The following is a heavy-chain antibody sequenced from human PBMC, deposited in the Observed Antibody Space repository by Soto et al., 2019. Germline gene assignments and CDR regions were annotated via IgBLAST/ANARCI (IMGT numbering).Heavy chain of an antibody. CDR2: ISFDGRNK. CDR3: ARVRKDYSSGYYHVCCDY. V-gene: IGHV3-30*04. D-gene: IGHD3-22*01. Sequence: QVQLVESGGGVVQPGRSLRLSCAASGFTFSRYALHWVRQAPGKGLEWVAVISFDGRNKYYTDSAKGRFTISRDNSNHILDLQMNSLRVEDTAVYYCARVRKDYSSGYYHVCCDYWGQGTLVTVSS. J-gene: IGHJ4*02. CDR1: GFTFSRYA.